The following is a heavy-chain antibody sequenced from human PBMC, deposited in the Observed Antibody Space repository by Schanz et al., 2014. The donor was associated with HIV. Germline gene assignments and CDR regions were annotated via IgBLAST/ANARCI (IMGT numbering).Heavy chain of an antibody. V-gene: IGHV3-30*18. J-gene: IGHJ4*02. CDR3: AKDRTDSGWYKEGPRELGE. D-gene: IGHD6-19*01. CDR1: GFRFSSYG. CDR2: ISYDGSNK. Sequence: HVQLVESGGGVVQPGTSLRLSCVTSGFRFSSYGMHWVRQAPGKGLEWVAGISYDGSNKYYADSVKGRFTISRDSFNNTLYLHMSSLRAEDTAVYFCAKDRTDSGWYKEGPRELGEWGQGTLVTVSS.